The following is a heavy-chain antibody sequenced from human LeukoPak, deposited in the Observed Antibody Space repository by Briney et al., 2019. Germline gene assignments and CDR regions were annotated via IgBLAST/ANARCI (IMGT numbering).Heavy chain of an antibody. CDR1: GGTFSSYA. Sequence: SVKVSCKASGGTFSSYAISWVRQAPGQGLEWMGRIIPILGIANYAQKFQGRVTITADKSTSTAYMELSSLRSEDTAVYYCARDFCSSASCSPHFDPWGQGTLVTVSS. J-gene: IGHJ5*02. D-gene: IGHD2-2*01. CDR3: ARDFCSSASCSPHFDP. V-gene: IGHV1-69*04. CDR2: IIPILGIA.